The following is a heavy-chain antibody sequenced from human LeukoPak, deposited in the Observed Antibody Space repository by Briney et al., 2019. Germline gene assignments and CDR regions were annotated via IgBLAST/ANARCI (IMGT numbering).Heavy chain of an antibody. Sequence: SETLSLTCAVSAGSVSSGGYSWSWIRQPPGKGLEWIGYIYHSGSTYYNPSLKSRVTISVDRSKNQFSLKLSSVTAADTAVYYCARGLHSTSRSLDVWGKATTVTVSS. CDR1: AGSVSSGGYS. D-gene: IGHD5/OR15-5a*01. CDR2: IYHSGST. J-gene: IGHJ6*04. CDR3: ARGLHSTSRSLDV. V-gene: IGHV4-30-2*01.